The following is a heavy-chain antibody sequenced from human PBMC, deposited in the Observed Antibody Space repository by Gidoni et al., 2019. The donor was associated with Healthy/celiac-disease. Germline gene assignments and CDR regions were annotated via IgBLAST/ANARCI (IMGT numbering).Heavy chain of an antibody. V-gene: IGHV3-9*01. CDR2: ISWNSGSI. D-gene: IGHD3-3*01. Sequence: EVQLVESGGGLVQPGRSLRLSCAASGFTFDDYAMHWVRQAPGKGLEWVSGISWNSGSIGYADSVKGRFTISRDNAKNSLYLQMNSLRAEDTALYYCAKGGIFGVVQVYYYYGMDVWGQGTTVTVSS. CDR3: AKGGIFGVVQVYYYYGMDV. J-gene: IGHJ6*02. CDR1: GFTFDDYA.